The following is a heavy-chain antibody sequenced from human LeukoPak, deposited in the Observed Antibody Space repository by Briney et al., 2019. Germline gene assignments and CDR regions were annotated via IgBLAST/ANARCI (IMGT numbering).Heavy chain of an antibody. CDR1: GGSISGSSYY. CDR2: GFYSGSA. V-gene: IGHV4-39*01. D-gene: IGHD4-17*01. CDR3: ARLRGAMTPVTSDFDY. J-gene: IGHJ4*02. Sequence: NPSETLSLTCTVSGGSISGSSYYWAWVRQPPGKGLEWVGSGFYSGSAYSNPSLKSRVTISVDTSRNQFSLNLSSVTAADTAVYYCARLRGAMTPVTSDFDYWGQGTLVTVSS.